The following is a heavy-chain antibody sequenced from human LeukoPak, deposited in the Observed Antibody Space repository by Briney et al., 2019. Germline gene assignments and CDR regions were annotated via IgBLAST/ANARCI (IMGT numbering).Heavy chain of an antibody. Sequence: GGSLRLSCAASGFTFSSYSMNWVRQAPGKGLEWVSYISSSSSTICYADSVKGRFTISRDNAKNSLYLQMNGLGAEDTAVYYCARDLNYDFWSGYDAFDIWGQGTMVTVSS. J-gene: IGHJ3*02. CDR1: GFTFSSYS. CDR2: ISSSSSTI. D-gene: IGHD3-3*01. V-gene: IGHV3-48*04. CDR3: ARDLNYDFWSGYDAFDI.